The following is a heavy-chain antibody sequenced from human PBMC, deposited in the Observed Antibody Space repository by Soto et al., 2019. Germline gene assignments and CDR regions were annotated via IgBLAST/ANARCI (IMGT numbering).Heavy chain of an antibody. Sequence: QVQLQESGPGLVKPSQTLSLTCTVSGGAISNENYYWNWIRQPPGKGLEWIGYIYYSGNTYYNPSLRSRLTISVDTSKNQFSLKLSSVTAADTAVYYCARLYLSGQRYSSAWASNLFDPWGQGTLVTVSS. J-gene: IGHJ5*02. D-gene: IGHD6-25*01. CDR2: IYYSGNT. V-gene: IGHV4-30-4*01. CDR3: ARLYLSGQRYSSAWASNLFDP. CDR1: GGAISNENYY.